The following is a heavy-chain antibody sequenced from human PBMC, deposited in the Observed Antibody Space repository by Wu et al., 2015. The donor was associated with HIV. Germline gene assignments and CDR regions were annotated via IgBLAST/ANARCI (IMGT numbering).Heavy chain of an antibody. Sequence: QVRLIQSGAEVKKPGASVKVSCKASGYTFTHYDINWVRQASGQGLEWMGWMNPNSGNTGYRQRFQGRVTLTRDTSINTAYMELSSLRSEDTAVYYCARRYYGSGSPLRYWGQGTLVTVSS. J-gene: IGHJ4*02. CDR1: GYTFTHYD. V-gene: IGHV1-8*01. D-gene: IGHD3-10*01. CDR2: MNPNSGNT. CDR3: ARRYYGSGSPLRY.